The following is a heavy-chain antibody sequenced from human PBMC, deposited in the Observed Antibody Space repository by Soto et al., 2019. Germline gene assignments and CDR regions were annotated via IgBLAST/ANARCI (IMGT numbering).Heavy chain of an antibody. CDR2: MYAAGST. CDR3: ARGSNSNNWKLFDD. CDR1: GFTISSNY. J-gene: IGHJ4*02. Sequence: EVQLVESGGGLVQPGGSLRLSCAVTGFTISSNYMNWVRQAPGKGLGWVSVMYAAGSTYYEASVKGRFNISRDNSKKTVYLQMNSLRGEDTAVYYCARGSNSNNWKLFDDWGQGTLVTVTS. V-gene: IGHV3-66*01. D-gene: IGHD1-1*01.